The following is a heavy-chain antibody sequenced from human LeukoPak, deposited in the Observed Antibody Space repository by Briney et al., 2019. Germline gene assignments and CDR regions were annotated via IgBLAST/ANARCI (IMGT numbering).Heavy chain of an antibody. CDR1: GYTFTSNG. CDR2: ISGHNGNT. D-gene: IGHD3-3*01. V-gene: IGHV1-18*01. CDR3: ARDPTANTIFGLRGYGMDV. Sequence: ASVKVSCKASGYTFTSNGISWVRQAPGQGLEWMGWISGHNGNTNYAQKFQGRVTMTTDTSTSTAYMELRSLRSDDTAVYYCARDPTANTIFGLRGYGMDVWGQGTTVSVSS. J-gene: IGHJ6*02.